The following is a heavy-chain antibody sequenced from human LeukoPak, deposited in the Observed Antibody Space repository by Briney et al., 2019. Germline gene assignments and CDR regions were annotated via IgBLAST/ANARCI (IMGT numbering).Heavy chain of an antibody. CDR3: ARSCYGSGSYYNATKQYYFDY. V-gene: IGHV4-34*01. CDR2: INHSGST. J-gene: IGHJ4*02. Sequence: SETLSLTCAVYGGSFSGYYWSWIRQPPGKGLEWIGEINHSGSTNYNPSLKSRVTISVDTSKNQFSLKLSSVTAADTAVYYCARSCYGSGSYYNATKQYYFDYWGQGTLVTVSS. D-gene: IGHD3-10*01. CDR1: GGSFSGYY.